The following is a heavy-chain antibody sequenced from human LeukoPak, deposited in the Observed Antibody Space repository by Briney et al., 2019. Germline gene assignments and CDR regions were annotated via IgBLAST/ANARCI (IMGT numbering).Heavy chain of an antibody. D-gene: IGHD3-10*01. Sequence: RSGGSLRLSCSASGFTFSTCAMSWVRQAPGRGLEWVSGASGSGETTYYVDSVKGRFTISRDNSKNALFLQMSGLTVEDTAVYYCAKDTYFYGSATYSSDFWGPGTLVTVSS. V-gene: IGHV3-23*01. CDR2: ASGSGETT. CDR1: GFTFSTCA. J-gene: IGHJ4*01. CDR3: AKDTYFYGSATYSSDF.